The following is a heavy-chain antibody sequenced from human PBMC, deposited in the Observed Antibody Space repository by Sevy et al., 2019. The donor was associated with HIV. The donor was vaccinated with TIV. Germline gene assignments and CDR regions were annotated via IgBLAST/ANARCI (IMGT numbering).Heavy chain of an antibody. V-gene: IGHV3-64D*06. CDR3: VKARVVATIRADAFDL. Sequence: GGSLRLTCSASGFRFRGYTMHWVRRAPGKRLEYVAAVSANGGRTNYADSVKGRFTISRDNSKDTLHLQMSSLRPEDTAVYFCVKARVVATIRADAFDLWGQGTMVTVSS. D-gene: IGHD5-12*01. CDR2: VSANGGRT. J-gene: IGHJ3*01. CDR1: GFRFRGYT.